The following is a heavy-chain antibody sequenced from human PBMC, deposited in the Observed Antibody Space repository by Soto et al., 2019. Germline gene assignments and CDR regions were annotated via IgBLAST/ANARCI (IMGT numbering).Heavy chain of an antibody. V-gene: IGHV3-23*01. CDR3: AKEGVSSSSWYHLYFEN. CDR2: ISGSGGST. D-gene: IGHD6-13*01. CDR1: GFTFSSYA. Sequence: GVSLRLSCAASGFTFSSYAMSWVRQAPGKGLEWVSAISGSGGSTYYADSVKGRFTISRDNSKNTLYLQMNSLRSEDTAVYYCAKEGVSSSSWYHLYFENWGQGTLVAVSS. J-gene: IGHJ4*02.